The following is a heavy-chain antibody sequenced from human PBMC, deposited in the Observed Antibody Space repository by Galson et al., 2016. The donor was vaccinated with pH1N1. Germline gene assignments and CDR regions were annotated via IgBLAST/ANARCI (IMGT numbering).Heavy chain of an antibody. D-gene: IGHD5-12*01. J-gene: IGHJ4*02. CDR1: GYTFTSFY. CDR2: FNPNRGDS. V-gene: IGHV1-2*06. Sequence: SVKVSCKASGYTFTSFYIHWVRQAPGQGLEWMGRFNPNRGDSNFAQKFQGRVAMTSGTSISTAYMELSSLRSDDTALYYCAKASDLSAYDLDYFDCWGQGTLVTVSS. CDR3: AKASDLSAYDLDYFDC.